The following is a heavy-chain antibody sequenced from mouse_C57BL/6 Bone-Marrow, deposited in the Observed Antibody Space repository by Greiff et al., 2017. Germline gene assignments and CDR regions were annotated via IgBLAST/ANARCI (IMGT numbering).Heavy chain of an antibody. J-gene: IGHJ4*01. Sequence: QVQLQQSGAELVRPGASVKLSCKASGYTFTDYYINWVKQRPGQGLEWIARIYPGSGNTYYNEKFKGKATLTAEKSSSTAYMQLSSLTSEDSAVYFCARDYGSSYVEGAMYYWGQGTSVTVSS. CDR2: IYPGSGNT. D-gene: IGHD1-1*01. CDR3: ARDYGSSYVEGAMYY. V-gene: IGHV1-76*01. CDR1: GYTFTDYY.